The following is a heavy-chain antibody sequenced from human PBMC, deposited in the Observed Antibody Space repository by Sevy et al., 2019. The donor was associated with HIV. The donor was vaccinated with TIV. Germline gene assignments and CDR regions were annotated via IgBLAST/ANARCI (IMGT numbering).Heavy chain of an antibody. CDR2: INHSGST. CDR1: GGSFSGYY. J-gene: IGHJ5*02. D-gene: IGHD2-2*01. CDR3: ARQCIVVVPAATKDYPHWFDP. Sequence: SETLSLTCAVYGGSFSGYYWSWIRQPPGKGLEWIGEINHSGSTNYNPSLKSRVTISVDTSKNQFSLKLSSVTAADTAVYYCARQCIVVVPAATKDYPHWFDPWGQGTLVTVSS. V-gene: IGHV4-34*01.